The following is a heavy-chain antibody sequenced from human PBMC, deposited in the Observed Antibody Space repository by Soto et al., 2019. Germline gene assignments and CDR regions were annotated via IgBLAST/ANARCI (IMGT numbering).Heavy chain of an antibody. V-gene: IGHV1-18*01. CDR2: ISAYNGNT. Sequence: GASVKVSCKASGYTFTSYGISWVRQAPGQGLEWMGWISAYNGNTNYAQKLQGRVTMTTDTSTSTAYMELRSLRSDDTAVYYCARVITIFGVVIIRAAFDIWGQGTMVTVSS. D-gene: IGHD3-3*01. CDR3: ARVITIFGVVIIRAAFDI. J-gene: IGHJ3*02. CDR1: GYTFTSYG.